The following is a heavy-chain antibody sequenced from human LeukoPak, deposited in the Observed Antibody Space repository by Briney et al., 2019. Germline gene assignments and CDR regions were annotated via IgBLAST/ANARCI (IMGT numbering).Heavy chain of an antibody. Sequence: GGSLRLSCAASGFTLSSYAMSWVRQAPGKGLEWVSAISYSAGSTYYADSVKGRFTISRDNSKNTLYLQMNSLRAEDTAVYYCAKSLWLQDYYFDYWGQGTLVTVSS. CDR3: AKSLWLQDYYFDY. CDR2: ISYSAGST. J-gene: IGHJ4*02. CDR1: GFTLSSYA. D-gene: IGHD5-24*01. V-gene: IGHV3-23*01.